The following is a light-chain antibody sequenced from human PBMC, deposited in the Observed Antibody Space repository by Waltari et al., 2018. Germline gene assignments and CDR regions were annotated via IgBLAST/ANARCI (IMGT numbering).Light chain of an antibody. V-gene: IGKV1-39*01. CDR2: TTS. J-gene: IGKJ3*01. CDR1: QSISHF. CDR3: KEGFVTGT. Sequence: DIQMTQSPSLVPASVGDQVAITCRECQSISHFLHWYQQNPGKAPKLLIYTTSNLQTGVPSRFSGSGSGTDFTLTISSLQPEDVGTYYCKEGFVTGTFGPGTKVDIK.